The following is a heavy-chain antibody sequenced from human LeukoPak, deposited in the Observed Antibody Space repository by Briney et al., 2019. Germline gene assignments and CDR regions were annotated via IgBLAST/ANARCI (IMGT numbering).Heavy chain of an antibody. V-gene: IGHV3-30*04. CDR3: AKDSLRYCSSTSCYVDV. Sequence: GGSLRLSCAASGFTFSSYAMHWVRQAPGKGLEWVAVISYDGSNKYYADSVKGRFTISRDNSKNTQYLQMNSLRAEDTAVYYCAKDSLRYCSSTSCYVDVWGQGTTVTVSS. J-gene: IGHJ6*02. CDR2: ISYDGSNK. D-gene: IGHD2-2*01. CDR1: GFTFSSYA.